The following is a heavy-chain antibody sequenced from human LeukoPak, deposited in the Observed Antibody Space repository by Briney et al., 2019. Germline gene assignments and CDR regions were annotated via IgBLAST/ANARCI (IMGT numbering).Heavy chain of an antibody. Sequence: GGSLRLSCAASGFTFNNSTISWVRQTPGKGLEWVSTISTSDGSTFFADSVKGRFTISRDNSKNTLFLQMNSLRAEDTALYYCTKFDYWGQGALVTVSS. J-gene: IGHJ4*02. V-gene: IGHV3-23*01. CDR1: GFTFNNST. CDR3: TKFDY. CDR2: ISTSDGST.